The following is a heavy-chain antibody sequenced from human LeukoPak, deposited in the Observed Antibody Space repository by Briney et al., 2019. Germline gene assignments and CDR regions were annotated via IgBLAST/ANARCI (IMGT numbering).Heavy chain of an antibody. Sequence: ASVKVSCKASGGTFSSYAINWVRQAPGQGLKWMGGIIPIFGTANYAQKFQGRVTITADEYTSTAYMALSSLRSEDTAVYYCARALTYYDYVWGSYRWGYFDYWGQGTLVTVSS. CDR1: GGTFSSYA. CDR3: ARALTYYDYVWGSYRWGYFDY. CDR2: IIPIFGTA. V-gene: IGHV1-69*13. D-gene: IGHD3-16*02. J-gene: IGHJ4*02.